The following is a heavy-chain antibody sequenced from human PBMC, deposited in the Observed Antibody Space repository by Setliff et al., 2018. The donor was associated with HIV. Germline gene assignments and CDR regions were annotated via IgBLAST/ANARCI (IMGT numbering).Heavy chain of an antibody. D-gene: IGHD6-13*01. CDR2: INHSGST. CDR3: ARGGYSSSWYTYYGMDV. CDR1: GGSFSNYC. V-gene: IGHV4-34*01. Sequence: PSETLSLTCAISGGSFSNYCWTWVRQPPGKGMEWIGEINHSGSTNYNPSLKRLVTISVDTSKNQFSLTLSSVTAADTDVYYCARGGYSSSWYTYYGMDVLRQGTTVTVSS. J-gene: IGHJ6*02.